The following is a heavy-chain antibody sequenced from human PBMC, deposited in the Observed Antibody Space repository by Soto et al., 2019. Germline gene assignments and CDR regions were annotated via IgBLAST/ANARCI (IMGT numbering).Heavy chain of an antibody. D-gene: IGHD6-19*01. Sequence: QVQLVESGGGVVQPGRSLRLSCAASGFTFSTYGMHWVRQAPGKGLEWVALIWYDGSNKYYEDSLKGRFTISRDNSKNQLDLQMNPRGAGDTAIYYFSKSYNRGWLSRDRFDPWGQGTLVTRSP. CDR2: IWYDGSNK. CDR3: SKSYNRGWLSRDRFDP. J-gene: IGHJ5*02. V-gene: IGHV3-33*06. CDR1: GFTFSTYG.